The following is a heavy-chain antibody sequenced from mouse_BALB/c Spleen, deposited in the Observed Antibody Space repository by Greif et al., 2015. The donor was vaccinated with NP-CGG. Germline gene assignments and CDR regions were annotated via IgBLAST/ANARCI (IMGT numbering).Heavy chain of an antibody. CDR3: AREGLTARERNYFDY. CDR1: GFTFSDYY. J-gene: IGHJ2*01. V-gene: IGHV5-4*02. CDR2: ISDGGSYT. D-gene: IGHD1-2*01. Sequence: EVQGVESGGGLVKPGGSLKLSCAASGFTFSDYYMYWVRQTPEKRLEWVATISDGGSYTYYPDSVKGRFTISRDNAKNNLYLQMSSLKSEDTAMYYCAREGLTARERNYFDYWGQGTTLTVSS.